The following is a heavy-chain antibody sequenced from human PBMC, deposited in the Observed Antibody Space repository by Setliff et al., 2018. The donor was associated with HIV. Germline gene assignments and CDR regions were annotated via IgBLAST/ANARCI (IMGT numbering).Heavy chain of an antibody. CDR2: IHYSGNT. D-gene: IGHD3-22*01. CDR1: GGSISSGGYY. V-gene: IGHV4-31*03. CDR3: ARHGHFYDSSSSDAFDI. Sequence: KTSETLSLTCTVSGGSISSGGYYWSWIRQHPGKGLEWIGYIHYSGNTYNNPSLNSRISISVDMSKNKFSLKLSSLTAADTAVYYCARHGHFYDSSSSDAFDIWGHGTMVTVSS. J-gene: IGHJ3*02.